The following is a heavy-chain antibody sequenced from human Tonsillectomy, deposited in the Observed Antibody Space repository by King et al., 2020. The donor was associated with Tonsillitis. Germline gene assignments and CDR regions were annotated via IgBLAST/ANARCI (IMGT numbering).Heavy chain of an antibody. CDR1: GYSISNGYY. CDR3: ARPGYNGDWMLPLDY. Sequence: VQLQESGPRLVKPSETLSLTCDVFGYSISNGYYWGWIRQPPGKGLEWIGSISHSGSAFYNPSLKSRVSISVDTSKNQFSLKLTSVTAADTAVYFCARPGYNGDWMLPLDYWGQGILVTVSS. D-gene: IGHD1-14*01. J-gene: IGHJ4*02. V-gene: IGHV4-38-2*01. CDR2: ISHSGSA.